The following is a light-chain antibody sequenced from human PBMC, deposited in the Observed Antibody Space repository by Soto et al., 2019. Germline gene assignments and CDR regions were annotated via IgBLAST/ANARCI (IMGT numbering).Light chain of an antibody. CDR3: QESSTTPAFT. Sequence: DIQMTQSPSSLSASVGDRVTITCRASRSVASYFNWFQQRPGKAPSLLIYAATTLHTGVPSRFSGSRSGTNFTLTISRLQPEDFATYYCQESSTTPAFTFGPGTKVDFK. CDR1: RSVASY. J-gene: IGKJ3*01. CDR2: AAT. V-gene: IGKV1-39*01.